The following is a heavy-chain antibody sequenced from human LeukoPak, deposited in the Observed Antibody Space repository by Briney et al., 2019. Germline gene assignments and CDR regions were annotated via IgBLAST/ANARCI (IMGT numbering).Heavy chain of an antibody. V-gene: IGHV4-39*07. Sequence: SETLSLTCSVSGGSISRSDDYWGFVRQTPGKGLEWVGSIYYTGSSHSHPSLKSRATISVDTSKNQFSLKLSSVTAADTAVYYCARDGGGVYYYYMDVWGKGTTVTVSS. CDR3: ARDGGGVYYYYMDV. J-gene: IGHJ6*03. D-gene: IGHD2-21*01. CDR2: IYYTGSS. CDR1: GGSISRSDDY.